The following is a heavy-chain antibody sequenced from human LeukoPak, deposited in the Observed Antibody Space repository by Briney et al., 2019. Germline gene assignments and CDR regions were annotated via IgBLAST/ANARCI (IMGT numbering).Heavy chain of an antibody. CDR1: GGTFSIYA. D-gene: IGHD3-10*01. CDR3: ARDLAYYGSGSYYYYGMDV. Sequence: SVTVSFKASGGTFSIYAISWVRQAPGQGLEWMGGIIPIFGTANYAQKFQGRVTITADESTSTAYMELSSLRSEDTAVYYCARDLAYYGSGSYYYYGMDVWGQGTTVTVSS. CDR2: IIPIFGTA. J-gene: IGHJ6*02. V-gene: IGHV1-69*13.